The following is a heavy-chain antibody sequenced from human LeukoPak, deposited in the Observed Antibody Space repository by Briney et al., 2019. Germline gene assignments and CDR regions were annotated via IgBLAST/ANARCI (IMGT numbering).Heavy chain of an antibody. CDR2: ISPDDSEI. V-gene: IGHV5-51*01. Sequence: KLGESLKISCKGSGYSFTTYWIAWVRQMPGRGLELMGIISPDDSEIRYSPSFRGQVTISADKSTSTAYLQWSRLKASDTAIYYCARHEGSGSYYSYWGQGTLVTVSS. J-gene: IGHJ4*02. D-gene: IGHD1-26*01. CDR1: GYSFTTYW. CDR3: ARHEGSGSYYSY.